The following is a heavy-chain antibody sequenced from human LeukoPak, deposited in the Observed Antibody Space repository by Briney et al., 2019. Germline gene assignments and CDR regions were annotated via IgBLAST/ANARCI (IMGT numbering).Heavy chain of an antibody. J-gene: IGHJ4*02. Sequence: GGSLRLSCEASGFTFDDYGMSWVRQVPGKGLEWVSGTNRNGDNTDYADSVKGRFTISRDNAKNSHFLQMNSLRAEDTAVYYCARWHSWSQLDYWGQGTLVTVSS. V-gene: IGHV3-20*04. CDR3: ARWHSWSQLDY. CDR2: TNRNGDNT. D-gene: IGHD6-13*01. CDR1: GFTFDDYG.